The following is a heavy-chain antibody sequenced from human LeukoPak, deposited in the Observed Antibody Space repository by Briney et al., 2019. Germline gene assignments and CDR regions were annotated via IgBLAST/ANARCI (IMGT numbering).Heavy chain of an antibody. J-gene: IGHJ5*02. V-gene: IGHV1-2*06. D-gene: IGHD2-8*01. CDR1: GYTFTSYG. CDR2: INPNSGGT. Sequence: ASVKVSCKASGYTFTSYGISWVRQAPGQGLDWMGRINPNSGGTNYAQKFQGRVTMTRDTSISTAYMELSRLRSDDTAVYYCTRGGDILLDNPWGQGTLLTISS. CDR3: TRGGDILLDNP.